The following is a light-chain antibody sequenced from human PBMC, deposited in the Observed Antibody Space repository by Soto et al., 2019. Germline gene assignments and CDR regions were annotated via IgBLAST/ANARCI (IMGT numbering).Light chain of an antibody. V-gene: IGLV2-14*01. J-gene: IGLJ3*02. CDR1: SSDVGDYSF. Sequence: QSVLTQPASVSGSPGQSITISCTGTSSDVGDYSFVSWYQQHPGKAPRLMIFEVNNRPSGVSDRFSGSKSGNTASLTISGLQAEDEADYYCSSYTFSSTLVVFGGGTKLTVL. CDR2: EVN. CDR3: SSYTFSSTLVV.